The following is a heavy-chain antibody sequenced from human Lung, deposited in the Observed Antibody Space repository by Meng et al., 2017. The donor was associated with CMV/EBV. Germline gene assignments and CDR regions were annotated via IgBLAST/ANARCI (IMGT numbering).Heavy chain of an antibody. Sequence: ASVXVSXKTSGYTFTDYYVHWVRQAPGQGLEWMGIINPNCGTTRYAQKFQGRVTMTRDTSTSTVYMELSSLRSEDTAVYYCARSPTITIFGVIRTSYFDYWXQRTLVTVSS. D-gene: IGHD3-3*01. CDR3: ARSPTITIFGVIRTSYFDY. V-gene: IGHV1-46*01. CDR2: INPNCGTT. J-gene: IGHJ4*01. CDR1: GYTFTDYY.